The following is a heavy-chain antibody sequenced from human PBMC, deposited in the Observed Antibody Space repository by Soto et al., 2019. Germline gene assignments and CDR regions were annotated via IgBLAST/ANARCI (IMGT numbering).Heavy chain of an antibody. V-gene: IGHV3-7*03. CDR2: IKPDGSGE. CDR1: GFTSSTYW. CDR3: ARVRCTTSDCFHDY. Sequence: GWSLRLSCAASGFTSSTYWMSWVRQAPGKGLEWVANIKPDGSGEYYMDSVKGRFTISRDNAKNSLYLQMNSLRVEDTAMYYCARVRCTTSDCFHDYWGQGTLVTASS. D-gene: IGHD2-21*02. J-gene: IGHJ4*02.